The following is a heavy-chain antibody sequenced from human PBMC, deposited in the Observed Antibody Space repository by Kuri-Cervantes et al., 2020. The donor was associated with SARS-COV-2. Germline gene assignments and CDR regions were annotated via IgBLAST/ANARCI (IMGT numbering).Heavy chain of an antibody. V-gene: IGHV3-30*02. CDR2: VRYDGSNK. J-gene: IGHJ6*04. CDR1: GFLFSASA. Sequence: GGSLRLSCEVSGFLFSASAIHWVRQAPGKGLEWVAFVRYDGSNKYYADSVEGRFTISRDNSKNTLYLQMNSLRAEDTAVYYCARELTGDLDVWGKGTTVTVSS. D-gene: IGHD7-27*01. CDR3: ARELTGDLDV.